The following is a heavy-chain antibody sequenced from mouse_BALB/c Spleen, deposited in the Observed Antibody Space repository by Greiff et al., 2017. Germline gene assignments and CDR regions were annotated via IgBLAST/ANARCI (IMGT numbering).Heavy chain of an antibody. CDR1: GFTFSDYG. CDR3: ARGGGSSYSWYFDV. J-gene: IGHJ1*01. CDR2: ISNLAYSI. V-gene: IGHV5-15*02. Sequence: EVKLQESGGGLVQPGGSRKLSCAASGFTFSDYGMAWVRQAPGKGPEWVAFISNLAYSIYYADTVTGRFTISRENAKNTLYLEMSSLRSEDTAMYYCARGGGSSYSWYFDVWGAGTTVTVSS. D-gene: IGHD1-1*01.